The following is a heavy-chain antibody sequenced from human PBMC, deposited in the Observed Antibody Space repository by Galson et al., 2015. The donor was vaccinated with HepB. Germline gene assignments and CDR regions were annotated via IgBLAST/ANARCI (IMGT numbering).Heavy chain of an antibody. V-gene: IGHV1-18*01. J-gene: IGHJ6*03. CDR2: ISAYNGNT. CDR3: ARRALDIVVVPAAAPHYYYYYYMDV. D-gene: IGHD2-2*03. CDR1: GYTFTSYG. Sequence: SVKVSCKASGYTFTSYGISWVRQAPGQGLEWMGWISAYNGNTNYAQKLQGRVTMTTDTSTSTAYMELRSLRSDDTAVYYCARRALDIVVVPAAAPHYYYYYYMDVWGKGTTVTVSS.